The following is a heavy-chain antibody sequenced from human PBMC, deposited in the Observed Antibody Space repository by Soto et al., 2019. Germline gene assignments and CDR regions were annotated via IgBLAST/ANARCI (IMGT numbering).Heavy chain of an antibody. CDR3: ARRVQYSSSSSYSGMDV. Sequence: PSQTLSLTCTVSGGSIGSSSYYWGWIRQPPGKGLEWIGSIYYSGSTYYYPSLKSRVTISVDTSKNQFSLKLSSVTAADTAVYYCARRVQYSSSSSYSGMDVWGQGTTVTVSS. D-gene: IGHD6-6*01. CDR2: IYYSGST. J-gene: IGHJ6*02. CDR1: GGSIGSSSYY. V-gene: IGHV4-39*01.